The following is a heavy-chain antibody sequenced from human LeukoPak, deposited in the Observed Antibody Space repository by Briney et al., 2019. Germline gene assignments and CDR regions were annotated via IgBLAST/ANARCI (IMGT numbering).Heavy chain of an antibody. D-gene: IGHD3-16*01. Sequence: GGSLRHSCAASGFTFSSYWMSWVRQAPGKGLEWVANIKQDGSEKYYVDSVKGRFTISRDNAKNSLYLQMNSLRAEDTAVYYCARGRLGYYFDYWGQGILVTVSS. J-gene: IGHJ4*02. V-gene: IGHV3-7*01. CDR3: ARGRLGYYFDY. CDR1: GFTFSSYW. CDR2: IKQDGSEK.